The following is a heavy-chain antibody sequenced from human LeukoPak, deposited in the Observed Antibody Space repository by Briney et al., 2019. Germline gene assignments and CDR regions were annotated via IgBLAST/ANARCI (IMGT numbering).Heavy chain of an antibody. CDR1: GGSISSGAYY. CDR3: ARECRGYCSGGSGNDAFDI. D-gene: IGHD2-15*01. V-gene: IGHV4-31*03. Sequence: SETLSLTCTVSGGSISSGAYYWSWIRQHPEKGLEWIGYIYDSGSTYYNPSLKSRVTISVDTSKNQFSLKLSSVTAADTAVYYCARECRGYCSGGSGNDAFDIWGQGPMVTVS. CDR2: IYDSGST. J-gene: IGHJ3*02.